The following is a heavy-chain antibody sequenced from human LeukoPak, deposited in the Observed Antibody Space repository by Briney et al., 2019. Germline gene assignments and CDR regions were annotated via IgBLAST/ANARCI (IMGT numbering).Heavy chain of an antibody. D-gene: IGHD3-16*01. J-gene: IGHJ5*02. CDR2: INPSKGDT. V-gene: IGHV1-46*01. CDR3: AREHPPFGRFDP. Sequence: ASVQLSCKTSGYTFTTHLVHWVRQAPGQGLEWMGRINPSKGDTHYAQKFQGRVTVTRDTSTSTVYMELSSLRFEDTAIYHCAREHPPFGRFDPWGQGTLVTVSS. CDR1: GYTFTTHL.